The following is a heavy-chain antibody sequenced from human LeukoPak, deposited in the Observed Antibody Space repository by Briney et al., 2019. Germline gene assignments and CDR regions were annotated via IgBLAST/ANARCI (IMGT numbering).Heavy chain of an antibody. J-gene: IGHJ3*02. D-gene: IGHD3-16*01. CDR2: IRYDGSNK. V-gene: IGHV3-30*02. CDR1: GFTFSSYG. CDR3: ARDRAVGVMIAFDI. Sequence: GGSLRLSCAASGFTFSSYGMHWVRQAPGKGLEWVAFIRYDGSNKYYADSVKGRFTISRDNSKNTLYLQMNSLRAEDTAVYYCARDRAVGVMIAFDIWGQGTTVTVSS.